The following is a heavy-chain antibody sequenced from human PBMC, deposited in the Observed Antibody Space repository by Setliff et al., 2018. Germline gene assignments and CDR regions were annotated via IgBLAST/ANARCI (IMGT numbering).Heavy chain of an antibody. J-gene: IGHJ4*02. D-gene: IGHD3-22*01. CDR2: IKHDGTYT. CDR3: AKDRSRDYDDSSGYDH. V-gene: IGHV3-7*03. CDR1: GFTFSNYW. Sequence: PGESLKISCSASGFTFSNYWMAWVRQAPGKGLEWVATIKHDGTYTYYVDSVKGRFAVSRDNTNNSLYLQMNRLRAEDTALYYCAKDRSRDYDDSSGYDHWGQGTLVTVSS.